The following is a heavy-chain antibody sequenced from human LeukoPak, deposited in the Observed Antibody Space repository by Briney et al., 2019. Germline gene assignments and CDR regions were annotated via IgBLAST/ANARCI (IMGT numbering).Heavy chain of an antibody. D-gene: IGHD4/OR15-4a*01. J-gene: IGHJ4*02. Sequence: GGSLRLSCAASGFTFSAYDMNWVRQAPGKGLEWVSVIYSGGAAFYTDSVKGRFTISRDGSKKTVYLQMNSLRAEDTAVYYCARGNSPMVGRYYLELWGQGTLVTVSS. CDR1: GFTFSAYD. CDR3: ARGNSPMVGRYYLEL. V-gene: IGHV3-53*01. CDR2: IYSGGAA.